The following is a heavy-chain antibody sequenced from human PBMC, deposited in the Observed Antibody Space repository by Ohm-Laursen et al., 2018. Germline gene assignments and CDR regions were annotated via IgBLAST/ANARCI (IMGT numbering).Heavy chain of an antibody. Sequence: TLSLTCPVSGGSISSGGYYWSWIRQHPGKGLEWIGYIYYSGSTYYNPSLKSRVTISVDTSKNQFSLKLSSVTAADTAVYYCARELLWFGEYPDAFDIWGQGTMVTVSS. CDR3: ARELLWFGEYPDAFDI. D-gene: IGHD3-10*01. CDR2: IYYSGST. J-gene: IGHJ3*02. CDR1: GGSISSGGYY. V-gene: IGHV4-31*03.